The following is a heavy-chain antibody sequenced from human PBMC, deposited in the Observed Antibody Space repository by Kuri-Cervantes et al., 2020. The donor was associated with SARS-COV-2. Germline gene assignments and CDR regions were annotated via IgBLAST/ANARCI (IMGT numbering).Heavy chain of an antibody. Sequence: GGPLRASGPAPGLPLSSYAMHWVRQAPGKGLERVAVISYERSNKYYADSVKGRFTISRVNSKNTLYLQMNSLRAEDTAVYYCAKLGMALGVVISPPQASRMDVWGKGTTVTVSS. V-gene: IGHV3-30-3*02. D-gene: IGHD3-3*01. CDR3: AKLGMALGVVISPPQASRMDV. J-gene: IGHJ6*03. CDR1: GLPLSSYA. CDR2: ISYERSNK.